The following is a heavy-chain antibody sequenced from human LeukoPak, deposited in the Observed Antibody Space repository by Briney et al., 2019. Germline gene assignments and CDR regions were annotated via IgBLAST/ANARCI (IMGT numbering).Heavy chain of an antibody. CDR2: IYTSGST. D-gene: IGHD3-22*01. CDR3: ARDVGYYDSSGYYHYFDY. CDR1: GGSISSYY. V-gene: IGHV4-4*07. Sequence: PSETLSLTCTVSGGSISSYYWSWIRQPAGKGLGWIGRIYTSGSTNYNPSLKSRVTMSVDTSKNQFSLKLSSVTAADTAVYYCARDVGYYDSSGYYHYFDYWGQGTLVTVSS. J-gene: IGHJ4*02.